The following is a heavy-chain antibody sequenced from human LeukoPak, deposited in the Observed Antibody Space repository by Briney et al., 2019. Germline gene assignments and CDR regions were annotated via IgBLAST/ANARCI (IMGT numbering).Heavy chain of an antibody. CDR1: GYSFTTYR. CDR3: ARHLDDSSGYYYRTMYYFDY. CDR2: ISPGDSDT. J-gene: IGHJ4*02. V-gene: IGHV5-51*01. Sequence: GESLKISCKGSGYSFTTYRIGWMRQMPGKGLEWMGVISPGDSDTRYSPSFQGQVTISADKSISTAYLQWSSLKASDTAMYYCARHLDDSSGYYYRTMYYFDYWGQGTLVTVSS. D-gene: IGHD3-22*01.